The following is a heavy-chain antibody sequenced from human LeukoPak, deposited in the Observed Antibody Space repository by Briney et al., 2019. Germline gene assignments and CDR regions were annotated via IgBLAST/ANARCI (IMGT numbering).Heavy chain of an antibody. V-gene: IGHV4-39*07. D-gene: IGHD3-3*01. CDR3: ARVLVTGSGRGLLDY. J-gene: IGHJ4*02. CDR1: GGSMSSSSYY. CDR2: IYYSGST. Sequence: SETLSLTCTVSGGSMSSSSYYWGWVRQPPGKGLECIGSIYYSGSTYYNPSLKSRVTISVDTSKNQFSLKLNSVTAADTALYYCARVLVTGSGRGLLDYWGQGTLVTVSS.